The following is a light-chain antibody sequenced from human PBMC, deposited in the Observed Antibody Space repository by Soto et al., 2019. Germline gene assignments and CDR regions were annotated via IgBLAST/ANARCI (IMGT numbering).Light chain of an antibody. CDR2: GAS. CDR1: QSVATSQ. J-gene: IGKJ1*01. Sequence: EIVLTQSPGTLSLSPGERATLFCRASQSVATSQLAWYQQKPGQAPRLLIGASSRATGVPDRFIASGSGTDFTLTISRLEPEDFATYYCQQYNSYSRTFGQGTKVDI. CDR3: QQYNSYSRT. V-gene: IGKV3-20*01.